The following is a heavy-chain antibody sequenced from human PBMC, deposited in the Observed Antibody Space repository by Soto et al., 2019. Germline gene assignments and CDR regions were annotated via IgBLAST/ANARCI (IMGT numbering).Heavy chain of an antibody. D-gene: IGHD7-27*01. V-gene: IGHV3-23*01. Sequence: GGSLRLSCAASGFTFSSYAMSWVRQAPGKGLEWVAAISGSGGSKYYADSVKGRFTISRDNTKNTLYLQMNSLRAEDAAVYYCAKSDWGSMGDWFDPWGQGTLVTVSS. CDR2: ISGSGGSK. CDR3: AKSDWGSMGDWFDP. CDR1: GFTFSSYA. J-gene: IGHJ5*02.